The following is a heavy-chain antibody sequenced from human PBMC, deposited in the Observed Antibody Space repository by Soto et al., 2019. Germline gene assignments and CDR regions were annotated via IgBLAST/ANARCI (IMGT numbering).Heavy chain of an antibody. CDR3: ATTRRSAPYSYYGMDV. Sequence: ASVKVSCKASGYTFTSYAMHWVRQAPGQRLEWMGWINAGNGNTKYSQKFQGRVTITRDTSASTAYMELSSLRSEDTAVYYCATTRRSAPYSYYGMDVWGQGTTVTVSS. CDR1: GYTFTSYA. J-gene: IGHJ6*02. CDR2: INAGNGNT. V-gene: IGHV1-3*01.